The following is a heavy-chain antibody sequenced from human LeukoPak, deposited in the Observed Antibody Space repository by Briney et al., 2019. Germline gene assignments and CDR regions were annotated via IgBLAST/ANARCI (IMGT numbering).Heavy chain of an antibody. CDR1: GFTFSGFW. V-gene: IGHV3-7*03. CDR3: AKDIDYYGSGSFVFDY. CDR2: INSDGSEG. Sequence: GGSLRLSCAVSGFTFSGFWMSWSRQAPGKGLEWVASINSDGSEGYYADVVKGRFTISRDNAKNSLYLQMNSLRAEDTALYYCAKDIDYYGSGSFVFDYWGQGTLVTVSS. D-gene: IGHD3-10*01. J-gene: IGHJ4*02.